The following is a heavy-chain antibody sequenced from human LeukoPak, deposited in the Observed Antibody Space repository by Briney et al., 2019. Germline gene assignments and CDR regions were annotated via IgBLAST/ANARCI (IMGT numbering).Heavy chain of an antibody. J-gene: IGHJ6*02. CDR3: WCIADLTPLYGMDV. D-gene: IGHD6-13*01. V-gene: IGHV1-69*13. CDR2: TIPIFGTA. CDR1: GGTFSSYA. Sequence: ASVKVSCKASGGTFSSYAISWVRQAPGQGLEWMGGTIPIFGTANYAQKFQGRVTITADESTSTAYMELSSLRSEDTAVYYCWCIADLTPLYGMDVWGQGTTVTVSS.